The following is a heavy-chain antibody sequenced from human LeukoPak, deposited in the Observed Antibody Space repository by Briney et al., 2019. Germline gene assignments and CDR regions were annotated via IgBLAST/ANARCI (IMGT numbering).Heavy chain of an antibody. D-gene: IGHD4/OR15-4a*01. V-gene: IGHV3-7*05. J-gene: IGHJ4*02. Sequence: GGSLRLSCAASGFTFSSYWMSWVRQAPGKGLEWVANIKHDGSDKYYVDSVKGRFTISRDNAENSLYLQMNSLRAEDTAVYYCARLTSGANSDYWGQGTLVTVSS. CDR3: ARLTSGANSDY. CDR2: IKHDGSDK. CDR1: GFTFSSYW.